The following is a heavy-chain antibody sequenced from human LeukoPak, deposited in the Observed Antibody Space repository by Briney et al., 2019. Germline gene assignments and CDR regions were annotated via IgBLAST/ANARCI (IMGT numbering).Heavy chain of an antibody. J-gene: IGHJ4*02. D-gene: IGHD3-22*01. Sequence: ASVKVSCKACGYTFAGYYMHWVRQAPGQGLEWMGWINPNSGGTNYAQKFQGRVTMTRDTSISTAYMELSRLRSDDTAVYYCAREVAYYDSSEIPGDYWGQGTLVTVSS. V-gene: IGHV1-2*02. CDR3: AREVAYYDSSEIPGDY. CDR2: INPNSGGT. CDR1: GYTFAGYY.